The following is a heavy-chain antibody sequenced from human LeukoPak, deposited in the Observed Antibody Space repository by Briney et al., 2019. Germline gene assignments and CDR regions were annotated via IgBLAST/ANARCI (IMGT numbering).Heavy chain of an antibody. CDR3: ARDRSPLYCSSTSCYSDWFDP. CDR1: GYTFTSYY. D-gene: IGHD2-2*01. CDR2: INPSGGST. J-gene: IGHJ5*02. Sequence: ASVTVSCTASGYTFTSYYMHWVRQAPGQGLEWMGIINPSGGSTSYAQKFQGRVTMTRDTSTSTVYMELSSLRSEDTAVYYCARDRSPLYCSSTSCYSDWFDPWGQGTLVTVSS. V-gene: IGHV1-46*01.